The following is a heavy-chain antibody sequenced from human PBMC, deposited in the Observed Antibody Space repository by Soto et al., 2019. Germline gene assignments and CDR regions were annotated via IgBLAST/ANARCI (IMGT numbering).Heavy chain of an antibody. CDR3: ARLPGIAAAGTSPYYYYYYMDV. CDR1: GGSISSYY. CDR2: IYYSGST. Sequence: SETRSLTCTVSGGSISSYYWSWIRQPPGKGLEWIGYIYYSGSTNYNPSLKSRVTISVDTSKNQFSLKLSSVTAADTAVYYCARLPGIAAAGTSPYYYYYYMDVWGKGTTVTVSS. V-gene: IGHV4-59*01. J-gene: IGHJ6*03. D-gene: IGHD6-13*01.